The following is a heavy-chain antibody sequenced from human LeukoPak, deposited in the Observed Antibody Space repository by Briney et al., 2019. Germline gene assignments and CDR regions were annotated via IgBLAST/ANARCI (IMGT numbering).Heavy chain of an antibody. Sequence: GGSLRLSCAASGFTFSSYGMRWVRQAPGKGLEWVSAISGSGGTTYYADSVKGRFTVSRDNSKNTLDLQMTDLRPEDTAIYYCAKRNTMVRGGPCFDYWGQGILVAVSS. CDR1: GFTFSSYG. CDR3: AKRNTMVRGGPCFDY. CDR2: ISGSGGTT. J-gene: IGHJ4*02. D-gene: IGHD3-10*01. V-gene: IGHV3-23*01.